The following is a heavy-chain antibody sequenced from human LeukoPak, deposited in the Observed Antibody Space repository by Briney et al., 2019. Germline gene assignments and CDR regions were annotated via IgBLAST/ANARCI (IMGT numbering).Heavy chain of an antibody. D-gene: IGHD4/OR15-4a*01. V-gene: IGHV3-7*03. CDR1: GFTYNIYW. CDR3: ARRAGAYSHPYDY. Sequence: PGGPLRLSCAPSGFTYNIYWMSWVRQAPGKGLEWVTNIKQDGSEKHYVDSVKGRFTISRDNAKNSLYLQKNSLRAEDTAVYYCARRAGAYSHPYDYWGRGTLVTVSS. J-gene: IGHJ4*02. CDR2: IKQDGSEK.